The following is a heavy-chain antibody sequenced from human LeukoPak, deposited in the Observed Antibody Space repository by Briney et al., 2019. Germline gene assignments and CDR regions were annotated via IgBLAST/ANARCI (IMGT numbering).Heavy chain of an antibody. V-gene: IGHV4-59*01. D-gene: IGHD6-13*01. Sequence: SETLPLTCTVSGGSISSYYWSWIRQPPGKGLEWIGYIYYSGNTNYNPSLKGRISISVDTSKNQFSLKLSSVTAADTAVYYCAREGYSSNWYSGYYYFDYWGQGTLVTVSS. CDR2: IYYSGNT. CDR3: AREGYSSNWYSGYYYFDY. CDR1: GGSISSYY. J-gene: IGHJ4*02.